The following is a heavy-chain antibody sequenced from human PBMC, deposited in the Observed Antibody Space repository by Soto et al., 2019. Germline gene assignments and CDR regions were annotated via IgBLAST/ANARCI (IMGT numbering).Heavy chain of an antibody. D-gene: IGHD2-2*01. CDR1: GFTVSSNY. J-gene: IGHJ6*02. Sequence: SGGSLRLSCAASGFTVSSNYMSWVRQAPGKGLEWVSVIYSGGSTYYADSVKGRFTISRDNSKNTLYLQMNSLRAEDTAVYYCARDLVVVPAAQGEGTYYYYYYGMDVWGQGTTVTVSS. V-gene: IGHV3-53*01. CDR3: ARDLVVVPAAQGEGTYYYYYYGMDV. CDR2: IYSGGST.